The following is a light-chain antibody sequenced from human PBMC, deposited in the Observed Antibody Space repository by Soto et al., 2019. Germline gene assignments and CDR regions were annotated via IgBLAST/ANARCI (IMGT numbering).Light chain of an antibody. CDR2: DAS. Sequence: DILMTQSPSILSACVGDTVTITCRASQSISKWVAWYQQRAGKAPTALIFDASNSEKGIPSRFSGSGSGTEFTLIISGLQPEDFATYDWHEYDSYPYAFGQVTKVEI. V-gene: IGKV1-5*01. CDR3: HEYDSYPYA. J-gene: IGKJ2*01. CDR1: QSISKW.